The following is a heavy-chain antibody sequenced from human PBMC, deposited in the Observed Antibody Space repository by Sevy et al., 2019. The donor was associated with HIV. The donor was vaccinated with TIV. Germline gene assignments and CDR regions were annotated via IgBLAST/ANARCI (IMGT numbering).Heavy chain of an antibody. V-gene: IGHV3-21*01. CDR1: GFTFSSYS. CDR2: ISSSSSYI. Sequence: GGSLRLSCAASGFTFSSYSMNWVRQAPGKGLEWVSSISSSSSYIYEADSVKGRFTISRDNAKNSRYLQMNSLRAEDTAVYYCARVSYCTNGVCFYGPFDYWGQGTLVTVSS. J-gene: IGHJ4*02. D-gene: IGHD2-8*01. CDR3: ARVSYCTNGVCFYGPFDY.